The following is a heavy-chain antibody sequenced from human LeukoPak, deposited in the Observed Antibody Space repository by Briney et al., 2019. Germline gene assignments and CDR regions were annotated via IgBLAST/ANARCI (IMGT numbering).Heavy chain of an antibody. V-gene: IGHV3-33*01. CDR1: GFTFSSYG. Sequence: GGSLRLSCAASGFTFSSYGMHWVRQAPGRGLEWVAVIWYDGSNKYYADSVKGRFTISRDNSKNTLYLQMNSLRAEDTAVYYCAREIYGGSFDPWGQGTPVTVSS. J-gene: IGHJ5*01. CDR3: AREIYGGSFDP. D-gene: IGHD4-23*01. CDR2: IWYDGSNK.